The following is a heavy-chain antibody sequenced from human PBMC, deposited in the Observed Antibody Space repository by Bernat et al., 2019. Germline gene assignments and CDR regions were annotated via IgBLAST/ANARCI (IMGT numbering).Heavy chain of an antibody. CDR3: ATTSYDSSGYYYGDWVP. J-gene: IGHJ5*02. Sequence: QVQLVQSGAEVKKPGASVKVSCKASGYTFTSYYMHWVRQAPGQGLEWMGIINPSGGSTSYAQKFQGRVTMTRDTSTSTVYMELSSLRSEDTAVYYCATTSYDSSGYYYGDWVPWGQGTLVTVSS. CDR1: GYTFTSYY. CDR2: INPSGGST. V-gene: IGHV1-46*01. D-gene: IGHD3-22*01.